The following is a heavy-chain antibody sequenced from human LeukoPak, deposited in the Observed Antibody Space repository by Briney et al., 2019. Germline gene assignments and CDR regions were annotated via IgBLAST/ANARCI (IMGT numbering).Heavy chain of an antibody. CDR3: ARARCSSTSCYRPSFDY. CDR1: GYTFTSYD. D-gene: IGHD2-2*01. CDR2: MNPNSGNT. J-gene: IGHJ4*02. V-gene: IGHV1-8*03. Sequence: ASVKVSCKASGYTFTSYDINWVRQATGQGLEWMGWMNPNSGNTGYAQKFQGRVTITRNTSISTAYMELSSLRSEDTAVYYCARARCSSTSCYRPSFDYWGQGTLVTVSS.